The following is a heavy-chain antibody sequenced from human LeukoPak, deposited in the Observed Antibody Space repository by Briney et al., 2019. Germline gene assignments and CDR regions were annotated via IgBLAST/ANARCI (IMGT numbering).Heavy chain of an antibody. CDR3: ARERERFLNL. D-gene: IGHD3-3*01. V-gene: IGHV3-11*04. J-gene: IGHJ5*02. CDR1: GFTFSDYN. CDR2: ISRSGSTK. Sequence: GGSLRLSCAASGFTFSDYNMRWIRQAPGKGLEWVSSISRSGSTKYYADSVKGRFTISRDNAKNSLFLQMNSLRAEDTAVYYCARERERFLNLWGQGTLVTVSS.